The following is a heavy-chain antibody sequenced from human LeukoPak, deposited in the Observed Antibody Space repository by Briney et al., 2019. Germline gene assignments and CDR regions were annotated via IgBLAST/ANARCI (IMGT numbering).Heavy chain of an antibody. CDR3: AKGSYYDSSGSFYFDY. D-gene: IGHD3-22*01. CDR2: ISGSGDNT. Sequence: YAMXWVRQAPGXGXEWVSGISGSGDNTYYADSVKGRFTISGDNPKNTLYVQVNSLGTEDTAAYYCAKGSYYDSSGSFYFDYWGQGTLVTVSS. CDR1: YA. J-gene: IGHJ4*02. V-gene: IGHV3-23*01.